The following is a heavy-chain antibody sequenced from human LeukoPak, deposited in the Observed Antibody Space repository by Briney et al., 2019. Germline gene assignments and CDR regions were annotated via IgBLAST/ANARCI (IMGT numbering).Heavy chain of an antibody. V-gene: IGHV1-69*05. J-gene: IGHJ2*01. D-gene: IGHD6-6*01. Sequence: ASVKVSCKASGGTFSSYAISWVRQAPGQGLEWMGGIIPIFGTANYAQKFQGRVTITTDESTSTAYMELSSLRSEDTAVYYCARDLIAARPSWYFDLWGRGTLVTVSS. CDR3: ARDLIAARPSWYFDL. CDR2: IIPIFGTA. CDR1: GGTFSSYA.